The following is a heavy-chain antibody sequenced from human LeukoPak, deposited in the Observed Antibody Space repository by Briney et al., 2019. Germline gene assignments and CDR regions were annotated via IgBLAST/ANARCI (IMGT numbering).Heavy chain of an antibody. CDR3: ARDHTGYCSSTSCYAPFDY. Sequence: ASVKVSCKASGYTFTSYGISWVRQAPGQGLEWMGWISAYNGNTNYAQKLQGRVTMTTDTSTSTAYMGLRSLRSDDTAVYYCARDHTGYCSSTSCYAPFDYWGQGTLVTVSS. J-gene: IGHJ4*02. D-gene: IGHD2-2*01. CDR1: GYTFTSYG. CDR2: ISAYNGNT. V-gene: IGHV1-18*01.